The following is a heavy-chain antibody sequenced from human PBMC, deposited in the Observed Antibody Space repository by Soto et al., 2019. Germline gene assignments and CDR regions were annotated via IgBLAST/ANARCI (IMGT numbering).Heavy chain of an antibody. V-gene: IGHV4-30-4*01. CDR1: GGSISSGGYY. D-gene: IGHD5-18*01. J-gene: IGHJ4*02. CDR3: AREGRIQLWYYFDY. Sequence: PSETLSLTCTVSGGSISSGGYYWSWIRQSPGKGLEWIGYISYSGSTYYNPSLRSRVTISVDTSKNQFSLKLSSVTAADTAVYYCAREGRIQLWYYFDYWGQGTLVTVSS. CDR2: ISYSGST.